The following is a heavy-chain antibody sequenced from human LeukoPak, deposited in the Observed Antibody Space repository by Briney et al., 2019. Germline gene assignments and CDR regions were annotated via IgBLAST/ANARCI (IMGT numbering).Heavy chain of an antibody. D-gene: IGHD1-26*01. CDR1: GFTFSSYW. CDR3: ARDVSGSYQTS. V-gene: IGHV3-7*04. CDR2: MNQDGSEK. Sequence: TGGSLRLPCAASGFTFSSYWMSWVRQAPGKGLEWVANMNQDGSEKFYVDSVKGRFTISRDNARNSLYLQMNSLRAEDTAVYFCARDVSGSYQTSWGQGTLVTVSS. J-gene: IGHJ5*02.